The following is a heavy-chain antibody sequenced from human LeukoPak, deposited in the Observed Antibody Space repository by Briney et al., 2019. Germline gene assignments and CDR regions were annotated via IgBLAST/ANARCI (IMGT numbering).Heavy chain of an antibody. CDR3: ARDLHYAFDI. D-gene: IGHD3-3*02. V-gene: IGHV3-48*01. Sequence: GGSLRLSCAASGFTFTSYSMNWVRQAPGKGLEWVSYTTTSSSTISYADSVKGRFTISRDNVRNSLYLQMNSLRAEDTAVYYCARDLHYAFDIWGQGTMVTVSS. CDR1: GFTFTSYS. J-gene: IGHJ3*02. CDR2: TTTSSSTI.